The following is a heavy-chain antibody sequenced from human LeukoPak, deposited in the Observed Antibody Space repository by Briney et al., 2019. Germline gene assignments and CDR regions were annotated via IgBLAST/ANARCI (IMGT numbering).Heavy chain of an antibody. D-gene: IGHD6-19*01. CDR3: ARDGNAYSSGGPDY. V-gene: IGHV1-18*01. CDR1: GYTFTSYA. CDR2: ISAYNGNT. Sequence: ASVKVSCKASGYTFTSYAMNWVRQAPGQGLEWMGWISAYNGNTNYAQKLQGRVTMTTDTSTSTAYMELRSLRSDDTAVYYCARDGNAYSSGGPDYWGQGTLVTVSS. J-gene: IGHJ4*02.